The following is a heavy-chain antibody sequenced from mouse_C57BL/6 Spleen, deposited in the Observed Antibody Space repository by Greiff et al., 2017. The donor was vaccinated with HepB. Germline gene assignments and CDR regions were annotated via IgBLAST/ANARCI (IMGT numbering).Heavy chain of an antibody. Sequence: QVQLQQPGAELVKPGASVKMSCKASGYTFTSYWITWVKQRPGQGLEWIGDIYPGDGDTNYNGKFKGKATLTADKSSSTAYMQLSSLTSEDSAVYFCARGGGVGFAYWGQGTLVTVSA. CDR2: IYPGDGDT. CDR3: ARGGGVGFAY. D-gene: IGHD1-1*02. V-gene: IGHV1-55*01. CDR1: GYTFTSYW. J-gene: IGHJ3*01.